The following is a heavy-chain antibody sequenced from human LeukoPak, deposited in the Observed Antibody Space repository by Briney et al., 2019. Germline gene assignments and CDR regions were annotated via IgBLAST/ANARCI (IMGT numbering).Heavy chain of an antibody. CDR3: AKDPDYYGSGSYYFDY. Sequence: PGGSLRLSCAASGFTFSSYAMSWVRQAPGKGLEWVSAISGSGGSTYYADSVKGRFTISRDNSKNTLYLQMNSLRAEDTAVYYCAKDPDYYGSGSYYFDYWGQGTLVTVSS. CDR1: GFTFSSYA. J-gene: IGHJ4*02. D-gene: IGHD3-10*01. V-gene: IGHV3-23*01. CDR2: ISGSGGST.